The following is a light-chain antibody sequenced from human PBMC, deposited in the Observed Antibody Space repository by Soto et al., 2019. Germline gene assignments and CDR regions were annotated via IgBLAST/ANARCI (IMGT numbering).Light chain of an antibody. J-gene: IGKJ1*01. V-gene: IGKV3-20*01. CDR2: GAS. CDR3: QQYGSSLWT. Sequence: EIVLTQSPGTLSLSPGERATLSCRASQSVSSNYLAWYQQKPGQAPRLLIYGASSRATGIPDRFSGSGFGTDFTLTISRLEPEDFAVYYCQQYGSSLWTFDQGTKVEI. CDR1: QSVSSNY.